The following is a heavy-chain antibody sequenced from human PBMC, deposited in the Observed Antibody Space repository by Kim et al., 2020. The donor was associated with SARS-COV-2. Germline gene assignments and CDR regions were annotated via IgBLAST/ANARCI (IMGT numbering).Heavy chain of an antibody. CDR2: IYYSGST. D-gene: IGHD2-15*01. CDR1: GGSISSYY. J-gene: IGHJ6*02. V-gene: IGHV4-59*01. Sequence: SETLSLTCTVSGGSISSYYWSWIRQPPGKGLEWIGYIYYSGSTNYNPSLKSRVTISVDTSKNQFSLKLSSVTAADTSVYYCARDRGYCSGGSCYHYGMDVWGQGTTVTVSS. CDR3: ARDRGYCSGGSCYHYGMDV.